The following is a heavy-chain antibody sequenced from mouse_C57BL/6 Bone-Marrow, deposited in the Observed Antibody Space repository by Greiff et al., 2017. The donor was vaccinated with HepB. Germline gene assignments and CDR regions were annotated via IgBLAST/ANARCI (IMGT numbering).Heavy chain of an antibody. CDR3: SPFYYDYGGAMDY. CDR1: GFNIKDDY. CDR2: IDPENGDT. J-gene: IGHJ4*01. Sequence: EVKLMESGAELVRPGASVKLSCTASGFNIKDDYMHWVKQRPDQGLEWIGWIDPENGDTEYASKFQGKATITADTSSNTAYLQLSSLTSEDTAVYYCSPFYYDYGGAMDYWGQGTSVTVSS. V-gene: IGHV14-4*01. D-gene: IGHD2-4*01.